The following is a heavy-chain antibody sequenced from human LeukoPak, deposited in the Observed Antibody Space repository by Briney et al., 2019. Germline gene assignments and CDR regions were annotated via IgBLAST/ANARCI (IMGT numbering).Heavy chain of an antibody. CDR3: ARVVPAAEMFDAFDI. CDR1: GFTLTDKY. CDR2: INNVGNII. Sequence: GGSLRLSCAVSGFTLTDKYMSWIRQAPGKGLEWVAYINNVGNIIYYADSVKGRFTISRDNAKQSLYLQMNSLRAEDTAVYYCARVVPAAEMFDAFDIWGQGTMVTVSS. J-gene: IGHJ3*02. D-gene: IGHD2-2*01. V-gene: IGHV3-11*04.